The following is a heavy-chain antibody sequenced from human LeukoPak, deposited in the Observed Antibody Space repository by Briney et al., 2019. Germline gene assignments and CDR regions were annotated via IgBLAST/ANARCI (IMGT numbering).Heavy chain of an antibody. CDR3: ATVPLLRPTYYFDY. J-gene: IGHJ4*02. CDR2: FDPEDGET. V-gene: IGHV1-24*01. D-gene: IGHD5/OR15-5a*01. CDR1: GYTLTELS. Sequence: ASVKVSCKVSGYTLTELSMHWVRQAPGKGLEWMGGFDPEDGETIYAQKSQGRVTMTEDTSTDTAYMELSSLRSEDTAVYYCATVPLLRPTYYFDYWGQGTLVTVSS.